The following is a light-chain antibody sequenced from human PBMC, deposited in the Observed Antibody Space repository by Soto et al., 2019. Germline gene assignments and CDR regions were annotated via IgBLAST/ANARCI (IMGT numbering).Light chain of an antibody. V-gene: IGKV3-15*01. CDR1: QSVSSN. Sequence: TVMPQSPAAGSVAPVGRARLSSKTSQSVSSNLAWYQQKPGQAPRLLINGASTRATGIPARFSGSGSGTEFTPTISSLQSEDFAVYSCQPYNNSPQTFGQGTKVDIK. J-gene: IGKJ1*01. CDR2: GAS. CDR3: QPYNNSPQT.